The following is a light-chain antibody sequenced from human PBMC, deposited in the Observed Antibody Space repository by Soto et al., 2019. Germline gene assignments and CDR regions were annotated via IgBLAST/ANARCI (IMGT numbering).Light chain of an antibody. V-gene: IGKV3-11*01. CDR2: GAS. Sequence: EIVLTQSPGTLSLSPGERATFSCRASQSVSSNLAWYQQKPGQPPRPLIYGASRRATGIPDRVSVSGSGTDLTLSISDVLHEDFGLYFCHQGPSWPRTSGQGNKV. CDR1: QSVSSN. CDR3: HQGPSWPRT. J-gene: IGKJ1*01.